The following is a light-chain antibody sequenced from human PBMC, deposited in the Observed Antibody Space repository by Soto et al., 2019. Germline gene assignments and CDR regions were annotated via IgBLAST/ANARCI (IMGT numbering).Light chain of an antibody. CDR2: ENN. V-gene: IGLV1-51*02. CDR1: SSNIGNNY. Sequence: QSVLTQPPSVSAAPGQKVTISCSGSSSNIGNNYVSWYQQLPGTAPKLLIYENNKRPSGIPDRFSGSKSGTSATLGITGLKTGDEADYYCGTWASSLTAGVFGGGTQLTVL. J-gene: IGLJ3*02. CDR3: GTWASSLTAGV.